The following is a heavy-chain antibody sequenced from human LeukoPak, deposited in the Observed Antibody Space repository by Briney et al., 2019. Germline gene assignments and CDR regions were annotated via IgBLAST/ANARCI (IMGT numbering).Heavy chain of an antibody. CDR2: ISGSGGST. CDR1: GFTFSSYA. CDR3: AKDAMIVVGYYFDY. V-gene: IGHV3-23*01. D-gene: IGHD3-22*01. Sequence: HPGGSLRLSCAASGFTFSSYAMSWVRQAPGKGLEWVSAISGSGGSTCYADSVKGRFTISRDNSKNTLYLQMNSLRAEDTAVYYCAKDAMIVVGYYFDYWGQGTLVTVSS. J-gene: IGHJ4*02.